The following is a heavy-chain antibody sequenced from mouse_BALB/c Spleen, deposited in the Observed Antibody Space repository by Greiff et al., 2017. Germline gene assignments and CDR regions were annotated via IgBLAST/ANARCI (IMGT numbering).Heavy chain of an antibody. CDR3: ARDDYYGSEWAMDY. V-gene: IGHV7-3*02. D-gene: IGHD1-1*01. Sequence: EVQLVESGGGLVQPGGSLRLSCATSGFTFTDYYMSWVRQPPGKALEWLGFIRNKANGYTTEYSASVKGRFTISRDNSQSILYLQMNTLRAEDSATYYCARDDYYGSEWAMDYWGQGTSVTVSS. CDR2: IRNKANGYTT. CDR1: GFTFTDYY. J-gene: IGHJ4*01.